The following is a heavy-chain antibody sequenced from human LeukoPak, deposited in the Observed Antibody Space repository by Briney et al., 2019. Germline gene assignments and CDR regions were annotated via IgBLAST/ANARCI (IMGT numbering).Heavy chain of an antibody. J-gene: IGHJ6*03. CDR2: INPNSGGT. CDR3: ARTTIRYSGSYYATINYYMDV. CDR1: GYTFTGYY. D-gene: IGHD1-26*01. V-gene: IGHV1-2*02. Sequence: GASVKVSCKASGYTFTGYYMHWVRQAPGQGLEWMGWINPNSGGTDYAQKLQGRVTMTRDTSISTAYMELSRLRSDDTAVYYCARTTIRYSGSYYATINYYMDVWGKGTTVTISS.